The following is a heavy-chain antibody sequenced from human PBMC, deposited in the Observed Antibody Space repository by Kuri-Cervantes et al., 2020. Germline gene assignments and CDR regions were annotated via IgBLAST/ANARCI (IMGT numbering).Heavy chain of an antibody. Sequence: ESLKISCTVSGGSISSSSYYWGWIRQPPGKGLEWIGSIYYSGSTYYNPSLKSRVTISVDTSKNQFSLKLSSVTAADTAVYYCARGFSRGWYYFDYWGQGTLVTVSS. D-gene: IGHD6-19*01. J-gene: IGHJ4*02. CDR3: ARGFSRGWYYFDY. V-gene: IGHV4-39*07. CDR2: IYYSGST. CDR1: GGSISSSSYY.